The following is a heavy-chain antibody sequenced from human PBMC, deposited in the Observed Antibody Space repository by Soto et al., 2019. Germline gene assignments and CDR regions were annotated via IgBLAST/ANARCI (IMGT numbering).Heavy chain of an antibody. CDR1: GCPFSSYG. CDR3: AKVRRSRAGDYFDY. J-gene: IGHJ4*02. V-gene: IGHV3-33*06. CDR2: IWYDGSNK. Sequence: GGSLRLSCASSGCPFSSYGMHWVRQAPGKGLEWVAVIWYDGSNKYYADSVKGRFTISRDNSKNTLYLQMNSLRAGDTAVYYCAKVRRSRAGDYFDYWGQGTLVTVSS. D-gene: IGHD3-10*01.